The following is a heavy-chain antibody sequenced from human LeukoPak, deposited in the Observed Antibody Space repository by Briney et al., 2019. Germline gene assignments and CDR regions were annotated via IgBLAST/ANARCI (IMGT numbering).Heavy chain of an antibody. CDR2: INHSGST. CDR1: GGSISSSSYY. J-gene: IGHJ4*02. V-gene: IGHV4-39*07. CDR3: ARGGGRLGNLFDY. D-gene: IGHD1-7*01. Sequence: PSETLSLTCTVSGGSISSSSYYWGWIRQPPGKGLEWIGEINHSGSTYYNPSLKSRVTISVDTSKNQFSLKLSSVTAADTAVYYCARGGGRLGNLFDYWGQGTLVTVSS.